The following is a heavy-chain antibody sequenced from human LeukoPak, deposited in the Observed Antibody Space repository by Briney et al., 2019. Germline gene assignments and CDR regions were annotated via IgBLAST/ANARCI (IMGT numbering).Heavy chain of an antibody. Sequence: SETLSLTCTVSGGSISSSSYYWGWIRQPPGKGLEWIGEIYHSGSTNYNPSLKSRVTISVDKSKNQFSLKLSSVTAADTAVYYCASGRASSSRDYWGQGTLVTVSS. CDR3: ASGRASSSRDY. CDR1: GGSISSSSYY. CDR2: IYHSGST. V-gene: IGHV4-39*07. J-gene: IGHJ4*02. D-gene: IGHD6-19*01.